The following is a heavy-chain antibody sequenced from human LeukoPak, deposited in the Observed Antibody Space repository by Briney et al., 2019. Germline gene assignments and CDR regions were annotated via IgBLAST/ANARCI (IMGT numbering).Heavy chain of an antibody. Sequence: KPSETLSLTCTVSGGSISNYYWSWIRQPPGKGLEWIGYIYYSGSTNYNPSLESRVTISVDTSKNQFSLMLSSVTAADTAVYYCARDFWSGYYADYYYYMDVWGKGTTVTVSS. CDR3: ARDFWSGYYADYYYYMDV. CDR1: GGSISNYY. CDR2: IYYSGST. V-gene: IGHV4-59*01. J-gene: IGHJ6*03. D-gene: IGHD3-3*01.